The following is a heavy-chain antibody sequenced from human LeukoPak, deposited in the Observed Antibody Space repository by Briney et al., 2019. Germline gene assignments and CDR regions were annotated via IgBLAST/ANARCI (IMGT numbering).Heavy chain of an antibody. CDR1: GGSISSGGYS. Sequence: PSETLSLTCAVSGGSISSGGYSWSWIRQPPGKGLEWIGYIYYSGSTNYNPSLKSRVTISVDTSKNQFSLKLSSVTAADTAVYYCAREEDGYNLKAGFDYWGQGTLVTVSS. CDR3: AREEDGYNLKAGFDY. J-gene: IGHJ4*02. V-gene: IGHV4-61*08. D-gene: IGHD5-24*01. CDR2: IYYSGST.